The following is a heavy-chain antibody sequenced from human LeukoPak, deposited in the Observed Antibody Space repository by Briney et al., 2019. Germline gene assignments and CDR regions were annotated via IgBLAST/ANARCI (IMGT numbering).Heavy chain of an antibody. D-gene: IGHD1-26*01. Sequence: PGWSLRLSCAASGFTFGRYSMNWVRQAPGKGLEWVSYISSSSSTIYYADSVKGRFTISRDNAKNSLYLQMNSLRAEDTAVYYCAREMGIVGAWGQGTLVTVSS. J-gene: IGHJ4*02. CDR1: GFTFGRYS. CDR2: ISSSSSTI. V-gene: IGHV3-48*01. CDR3: AREMGIVGA.